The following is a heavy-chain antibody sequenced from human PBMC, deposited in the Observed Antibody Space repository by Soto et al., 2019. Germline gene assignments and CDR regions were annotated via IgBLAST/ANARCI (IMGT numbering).Heavy chain of an antibody. D-gene: IGHD6-19*01. J-gene: IGHJ4*02. CDR2: ITSDTNMI. CDR3: ARSVEGHFDY. Sequence: EVQLVESGGGLVQPGGSLRLSCAASGFRFNIYSMNWIRQAPGKGLEWFAYITSDTNMIKYADSVRGRFTISRDNAKNSVDLQMNSLRDEDTAVYYCARSVEGHFDYWGQGTVVTVSS. V-gene: IGHV3-48*02. CDR1: GFRFNIYS.